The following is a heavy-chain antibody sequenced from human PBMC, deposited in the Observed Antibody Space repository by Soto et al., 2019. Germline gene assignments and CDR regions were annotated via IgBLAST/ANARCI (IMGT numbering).Heavy chain of an antibody. Sequence: VQLVESGGGVVQPGRSLRLSCAASGFTFSSYGMHWVRQAPGKGLEWVAVIWYDGSNKYYADSVKGRFTISRDNSKNTLYLQMNSLRAEDTAVYYCARDRGYLSSLDYWGQGTLVTVSS. CDR2: IWYDGSNK. J-gene: IGHJ4*02. CDR1: GFTFSSYG. V-gene: IGHV3-33*01. CDR3: ARDRGYLSSLDY. D-gene: IGHD2-15*01.